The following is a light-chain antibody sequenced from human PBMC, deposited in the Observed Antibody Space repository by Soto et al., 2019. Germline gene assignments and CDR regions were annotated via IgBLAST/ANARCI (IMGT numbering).Light chain of an antibody. Sequence: QSVLTQPASVSGSPGQSITISCAGTSSDVGGYNYVSWYQQHPGKAPKLMIYEVINRPSGVSNRFSGSKSGNTASLTISGLQAEDEADYYCSSYRTSGYVFGSGTKVTV. CDR3: SSYRTSGYV. V-gene: IGLV2-14*01. J-gene: IGLJ1*01. CDR1: SSDVGGYNY. CDR2: EVI.